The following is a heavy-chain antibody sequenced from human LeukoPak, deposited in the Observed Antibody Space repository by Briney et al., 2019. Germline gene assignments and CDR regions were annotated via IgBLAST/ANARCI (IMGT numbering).Heavy chain of an antibody. J-gene: IGHJ6*02. CDR1: GYTFTSYD. D-gene: IGHD1-26*01. CDR3: ARDGAPQPYYYYYGMDV. CDR2: MSPNSGDT. V-gene: IGHV1-8*01. Sequence: ASVKVSCKASGYTFTSYDFNWVRQATGQRPEWMGWMSPNSGDTGYAQKFQDRVTMTRNTSISTAYMELSSLRSDDTAVYYCARDGAPQPYYYYYGMDVWGQGTTVTVSS.